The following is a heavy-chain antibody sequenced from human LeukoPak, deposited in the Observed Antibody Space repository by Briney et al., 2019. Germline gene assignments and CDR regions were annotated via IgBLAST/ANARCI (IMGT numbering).Heavy chain of an antibody. V-gene: IGHV3-23*01. J-gene: IGHJ4*02. CDR1: GFTFSGDA. CDR2: ISGSGGNT. CDR3: AKDKSYYDSNGLYYFDY. Sequence: PGGSLRLSCAASGFTFSGDAMSWVRQAPGKGLEWVSTISGSGGNTYYADSVKGRFTISRDNSKHTLYLQMNSLRAEDTAVYYCAKDKSYYDSNGLYYFDYWGQGTLVTVSS. D-gene: IGHD3-22*01.